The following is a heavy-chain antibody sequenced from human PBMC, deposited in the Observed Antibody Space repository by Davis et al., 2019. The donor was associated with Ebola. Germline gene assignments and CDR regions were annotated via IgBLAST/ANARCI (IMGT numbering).Heavy chain of an antibody. Sequence: HTGGSLRLSCAASGFNFGTYWMSWVRQVPGKGLVWVSRINSDGTSTSYADSVKGRFIISRDNAKNSLYLQMNSLRAEDTAVYYCARVVTMIVVTWGQGTLVTVSS. D-gene: IGHD3-22*01. CDR1: GFNFGTYW. J-gene: IGHJ4*02. V-gene: IGHV3-74*01. CDR3: ARVVTMIVVT. CDR2: INSDGTST.